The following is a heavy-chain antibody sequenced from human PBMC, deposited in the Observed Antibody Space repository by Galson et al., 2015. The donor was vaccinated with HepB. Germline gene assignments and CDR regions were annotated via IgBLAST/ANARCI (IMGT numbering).Heavy chain of an antibody. CDR3: ARGSTSSAFRDS. D-gene: IGHD2-2*01. CDR1: GFTFNRYW. Sequence: SLRLSCAASGFTFNRYWMSWVRQAPGKGLEWVANINQDGSEKYYVDSMKGRFTISRDNAKNSLYLQMDSLRAEDTSVYYCARGSTSSAFRDSWGQGTRVTVSS. J-gene: IGHJ5*01. CDR2: INQDGSEK. V-gene: IGHV3-7*01.